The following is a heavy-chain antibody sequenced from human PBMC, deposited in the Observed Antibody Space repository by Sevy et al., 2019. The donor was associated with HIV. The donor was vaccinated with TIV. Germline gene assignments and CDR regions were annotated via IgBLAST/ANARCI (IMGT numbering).Heavy chain of an antibody. CDR2: ISSSSSYI. V-gene: IGHV3-21*01. J-gene: IGHJ4*02. Sequence: GGSLRLSCAASGFTFSSYSMNWVRQAPGKGLEWVSSISSSSSYIYYADSVKGRFTISRDNAKNSLYLQMNSLRAEATAVYYCARDGGGDYYDSSGYPTLFDYWGQGTLVTVSS. D-gene: IGHD3-22*01. CDR3: ARDGGGDYYDSSGYPTLFDY. CDR1: GFTFSSYS.